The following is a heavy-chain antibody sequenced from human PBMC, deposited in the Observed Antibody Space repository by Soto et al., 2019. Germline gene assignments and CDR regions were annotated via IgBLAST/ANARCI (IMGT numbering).Heavy chain of an antibody. CDR3: TTETYYYDSSGLRKIDY. D-gene: IGHD3-22*01. V-gene: IGHV3-15*01. J-gene: IGHJ4*02. Sequence: PGGSLRLSCAASGFTFTNAWMSWVRQAPGKGLEWVARIKSKTDGGTTDYATPVKGRFTISRDDSKNTLYLQMNSLKIEDTAVYYCTTETYYYDSSGLRKIDYWGQGTLVTVSS. CDR2: IKSKTDGGTT. CDR1: GFTFTNAW.